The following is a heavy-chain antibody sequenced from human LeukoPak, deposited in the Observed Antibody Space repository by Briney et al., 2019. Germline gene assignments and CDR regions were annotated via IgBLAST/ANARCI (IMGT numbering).Heavy chain of an antibody. CDR3: ARYQTGTMFAV. CDR2: HSHSGSA. V-gene: IGHV4-39*07. J-gene: IGHJ4*02. CDR1: GASINSDTYY. Sequence: SETLSLICTVSGASINSDTYYWGWIRQPPGKGLEWIGTHSHSGSAYYNPSLRSRITMSLDTSENQLSLKLYSVTAADTAIYCCARYQTGTMFAVWGQGTLVTISS. D-gene: IGHD1/OR15-1a*01.